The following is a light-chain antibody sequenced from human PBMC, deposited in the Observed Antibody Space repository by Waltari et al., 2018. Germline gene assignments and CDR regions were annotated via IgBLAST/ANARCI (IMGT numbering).Light chain of an antibody. CDR2: GAS. V-gene: IGKV3-15*01. Sequence: EIVMTQSPATLSVSPGERATLSCRASQSINSNLAGYQQKPGQAPRLLIYGASTRATAIPARFSGRGSGTEFTLTISSLQSEEFAVYYCQHYNNWPPYTFGQGTKLEIK. CDR1: QSINSN. J-gene: IGKJ2*01. CDR3: QHYNNWPPYT.